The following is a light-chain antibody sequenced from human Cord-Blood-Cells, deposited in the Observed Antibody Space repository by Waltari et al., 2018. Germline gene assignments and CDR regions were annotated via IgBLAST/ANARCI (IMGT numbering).Light chain of an antibody. V-gene: IGLV2-14*01. CDR1: SSDAGGYNY. Sequence: QSALTQPASVSGSPGPSLTISRTGTSSDAGGYNYVSWYQQHPGKAPKHMIYDVSNRPSGVSNRFSGSKSGNTASLTISGLQAEDEADYYCSSYTSSSNVVFGGGTKLTVL. J-gene: IGLJ2*01. CDR2: DVS. CDR3: SSYTSSSNVV.